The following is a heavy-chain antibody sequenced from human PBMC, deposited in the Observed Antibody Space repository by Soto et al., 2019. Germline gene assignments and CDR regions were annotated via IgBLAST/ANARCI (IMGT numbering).Heavy chain of an antibody. CDR3: ARSSMVPASYFDS. CDR2: IYDSGST. CDR1: GDSLKNHY. D-gene: IGHD3-10*01. Sequence: SETLSLTCSVSGDSLKNHYWAWIRHSPGKGLEWIGNIYDSGSTNYSPALKSRVSMSVDTSKNLFSLKMNSVTAADTAVYYCARSSMVPASYFDSWGQGNVVTVPS. J-gene: IGHJ4*02. V-gene: IGHV4-59*11.